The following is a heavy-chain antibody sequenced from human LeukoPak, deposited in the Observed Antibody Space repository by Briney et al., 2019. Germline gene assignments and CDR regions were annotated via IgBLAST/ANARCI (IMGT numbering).Heavy chain of an antibody. V-gene: IGHV5-51*01. CDR1: GYIFTSYW. Sequence: ESLKISCKGSGYIFTSYWIGWVRQMPGKGLEWMGIIYPGDSDTRYSPSFQGQVTISADKSISTAYLRWSSPKASDTAMYYCARQVNRAAPYVSWGQGTLVTVSS. CDR3: ARQVNRAAPYVS. D-gene: IGHD3-16*01. CDR2: IYPGDSDT. J-gene: IGHJ5*02.